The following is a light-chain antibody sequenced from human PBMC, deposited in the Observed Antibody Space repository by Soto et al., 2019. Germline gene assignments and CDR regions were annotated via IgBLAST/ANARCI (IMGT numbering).Light chain of an antibody. CDR1: QSVRSN. CDR3: QQYNNWPPIT. CDR2: DAS. Sequence: THDPATLSPSPGERAKLSCRPRQSVRSNLAWYQQKPGQAPRLLIYDASTRATGIPARFSGSGSGTEFTLTISSRRSEDFAVYYCQQYNNWPPITFGQGTRLEI. V-gene: IGKV3D-15*01. J-gene: IGKJ5*01.